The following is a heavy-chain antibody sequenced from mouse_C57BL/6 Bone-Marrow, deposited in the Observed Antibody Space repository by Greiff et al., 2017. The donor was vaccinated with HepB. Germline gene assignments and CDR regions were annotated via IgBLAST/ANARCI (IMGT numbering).Heavy chain of an antibody. CDR3: ARPLYYCGSRSWYFDV. V-gene: IGHV1-64*01. D-gene: IGHD1-1*01. Sequence: QVQLQQPGAELVKPGASVKLSCKASGYTFTSYWMHWVKQRPGQGLEWIGMIHPNSGSTNYNEKFKSKATLTVDKSSSTAYMQLSSLTSEDSAVYYCARPLYYCGSRSWYFDVWGTGTTVTVSS. J-gene: IGHJ1*03. CDR2: IHPNSGST. CDR1: GYTFTSYW.